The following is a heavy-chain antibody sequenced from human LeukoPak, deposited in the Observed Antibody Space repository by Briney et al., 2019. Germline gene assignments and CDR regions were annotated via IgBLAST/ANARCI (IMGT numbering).Heavy chain of an antibody. J-gene: IGHJ6*03. CDR1: GYTFTGYY. D-gene: IGHD6-13*01. Sequence: GASVKVSCKASGYTFTGYYMHWVRQAPGQGLEWMGRINPNSGGTNYAQKFQGRVTMTRDTSISTAYMELSRLRSDDTAVYCCARDGDWQQLGYYYYYYMDVWGKGTTVTVSS. CDR3: ARDGDWQQLGYYYYYYMDV. V-gene: IGHV1-2*06. CDR2: INPNSGGT.